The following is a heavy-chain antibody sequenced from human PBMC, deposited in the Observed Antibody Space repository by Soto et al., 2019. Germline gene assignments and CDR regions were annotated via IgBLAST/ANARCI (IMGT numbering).Heavy chain of an antibody. Sequence: QLQVQESGPGLVKPSETLSLTCTVSGGSISSSSYYWGWIRQPPGKGLEWIGIIYYSGSTYYNPSLKGRVTIAVDTSKTKFSLKMSSVAAADTAVYYCARRGSGGIAVAGTSFDYWGQGTLVTVSS. V-gene: IGHV4-39*01. J-gene: IGHJ4*02. CDR2: IYYSGST. D-gene: IGHD6-19*01. CDR3: ARRGSGGIAVAGTSFDY. CDR1: GGSISSSSYY.